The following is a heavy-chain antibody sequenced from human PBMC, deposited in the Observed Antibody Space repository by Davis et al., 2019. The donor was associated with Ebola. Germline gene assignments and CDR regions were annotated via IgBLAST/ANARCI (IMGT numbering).Heavy chain of an antibody. Sequence: PSETLSLTCTVSGGSISSGSYYWSWIRQPAGKGLEWIGHIYTSGSTNYNPSLKSRVTISVDTSKNQFSLKLSSVTAADTAVYYCARVPKLRINFGYYGMDVWGQGTTVTVSS. D-gene: IGHD1-14*01. V-gene: IGHV4-61*09. CDR3: ARVPKLRINFGYYGMDV. CDR2: IYTSGST. J-gene: IGHJ6*02. CDR1: GGSISSGSYY.